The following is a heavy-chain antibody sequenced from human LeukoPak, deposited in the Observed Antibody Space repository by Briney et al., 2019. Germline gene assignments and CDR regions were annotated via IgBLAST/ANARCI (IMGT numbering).Heavy chain of an antibody. D-gene: IGHD5-12*01. Sequence: GGSLRLSCAASGFTFGTYAMSWVRQAPGKGLEWVAFIRYDGSNEYCADSVKGRFTISRDNSKNTLYLQMNSLRADDTALYYCAKNEVWWLPDSWGQGTLVTVSS. CDR3: AKNEVWWLPDS. CDR1: GFTFGTYA. V-gene: IGHV3-30*02. J-gene: IGHJ4*02. CDR2: IRYDGSNE.